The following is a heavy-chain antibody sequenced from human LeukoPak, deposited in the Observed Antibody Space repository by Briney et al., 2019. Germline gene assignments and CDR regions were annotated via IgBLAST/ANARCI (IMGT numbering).Heavy chain of an antibody. CDR1: GYTFTGYY. D-gene: IGHD2-2*01. CDR3: ARGGVVVVPAAVLAYFDY. CDR2: INPNSGGT. J-gene: IGHJ4*02. V-gene: IGHV1-2*02. Sequence: ASVKVSCKASGYTFTGYYMHWVRQAPGQGLEWMGWINPNSGGTNYAQKFQGRVTMTRDTSISTAYMELSRLRSDDTAVYYCARGGVVVVPAAVLAYFDYWGQGTLVTVSS.